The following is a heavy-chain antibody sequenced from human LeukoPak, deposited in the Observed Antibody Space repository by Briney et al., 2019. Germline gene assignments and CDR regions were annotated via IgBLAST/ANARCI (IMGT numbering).Heavy chain of an antibody. Sequence: PSETLSLTCTVSGDSISSSSYYWGWIRQPPGKGLEWIGSIYYSGSTYYNPSLKSRFTISVDTSKNQFSLKLSSVTAADTAVYYCARWCIAVAGTAADYWGQGTLVTVSS. J-gene: IGHJ4*02. CDR1: GDSISSSSYY. CDR3: ARWCIAVAGTAADY. D-gene: IGHD6-19*01. V-gene: IGHV4-39*01. CDR2: IYYSGST.